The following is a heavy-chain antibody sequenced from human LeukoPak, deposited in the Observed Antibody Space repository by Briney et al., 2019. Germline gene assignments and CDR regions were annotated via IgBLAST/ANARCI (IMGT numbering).Heavy chain of an antibody. CDR1: GGTFSSYA. CDR2: IIPIFGTA. CDR3: ARGVLRFPYYYYYMDV. D-gene: IGHD3-3*01. J-gene: IGHJ6*03. V-gene: IGHV1-69*13. Sequence: ASVKVSCKASGGTFSSYAISWVRQAPGQGLEWMGGIIPIFGTANYAQKFQGRVTITADESTSTAYMELSSLRSEDTAVYYCARGVLRFPYYYYYMDVWGKGTTVTDSS.